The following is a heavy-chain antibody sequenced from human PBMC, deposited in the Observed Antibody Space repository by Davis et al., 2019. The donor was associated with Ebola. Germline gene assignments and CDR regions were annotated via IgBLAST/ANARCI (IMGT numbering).Heavy chain of an antibody. CDR3: AREAPFCGGDCLDY. V-gene: IGHV3-48*03. CDR1: ESTFSSYE. J-gene: IGHJ4*02. CDR2: IDSSASTT. D-gene: IGHD2-21*01. Sequence: GESLKISCAASESTFSSYEMNWVRQAPGKGLEWVSYIDSSASTTYYADSVKGQFTISRDNAKNSLFLQMNSLRAEDTAVYYCAREAPFCGGDCLDYWGQGTLVTVSS.